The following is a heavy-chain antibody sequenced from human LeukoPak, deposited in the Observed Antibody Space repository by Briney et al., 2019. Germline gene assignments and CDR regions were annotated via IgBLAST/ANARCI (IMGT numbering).Heavy chain of an antibody. Sequence: GGSLRLSCAASGFTFSSYGMHWVRQAPGKGLEWAAVIWYDGSNKYYADSVKGRFTISRDNSKNTLYLQMNSLRAEDTAVYYCARDRSSSSWHTPYYYYGMDVWGQGTTVTVSS. J-gene: IGHJ6*02. V-gene: IGHV3-33*01. CDR2: IWYDGSNK. D-gene: IGHD6-13*01. CDR1: GFTFSSYG. CDR3: ARDRSSSSWHTPYYYYGMDV.